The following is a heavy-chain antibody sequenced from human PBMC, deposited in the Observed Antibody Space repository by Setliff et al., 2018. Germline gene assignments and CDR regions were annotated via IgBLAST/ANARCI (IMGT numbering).Heavy chain of an antibody. D-gene: IGHD1-1*01. V-gene: IGHV4-4*08. CDR2: IYTRGGT. CDR1: GGSISSYY. Sequence: SETLSLTCSVSGGSISSYYWSWIRQPPGKGLEWIGYIYTRGGTNYNPSLQSRVAISVDTAKKQFSLKLNSVTAADTAIYYCARGGGRIRQLGATGVHTFDIWGQGTMVTVSS. CDR3: ARGGGRIRQLGATGVHTFDI. J-gene: IGHJ3*02.